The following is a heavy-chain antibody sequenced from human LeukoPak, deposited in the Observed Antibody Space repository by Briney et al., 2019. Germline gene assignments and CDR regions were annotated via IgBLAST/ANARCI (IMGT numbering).Heavy chain of an antibody. CDR1: GYSFTSYW. CDR3: ARLVGYYGSGSYNAKFDY. J-gene: IGHJ4*02. Sequence: GESLKISCKGSGYSFTSYWIGWVRQMPGKGLEWMGIIYPGDSDTRYSPSFQGQVTISADKSISTAYLQWSSLKASDTAVYYCARLVGYYGSGSYNAKFDYWGQGTLVTVSS. V-gene: IGHV5-51*01. CDR2: IYPGDSDT. D-gene: IGHD3-10*01.